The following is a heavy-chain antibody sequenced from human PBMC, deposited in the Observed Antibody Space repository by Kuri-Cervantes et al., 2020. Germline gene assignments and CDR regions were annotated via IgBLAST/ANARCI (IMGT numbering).Heavy chain of an antibody. CDR3: ARDDRYYYGSTGYYPLGY. Sequence: GGSLRLSCAASGFTFDDYTMHWVRQAPGKGLEWVSLIRWDGSSTYYADSVKGRFTISRDNAKKSLYLQMNRLRAEDTAFYYCARDDRYYYGSTGYYPLGYWGQGTLVTVSS. V-gene: IGHV3-43*01. J-gene: IGHJ4*02. CDR2: IRWDGSST. D-gene: IGHD3-22*01. CDR1: GFTFDDYT.